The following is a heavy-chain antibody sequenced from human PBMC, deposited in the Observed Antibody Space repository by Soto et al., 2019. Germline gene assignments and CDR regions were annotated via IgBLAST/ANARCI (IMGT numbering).Heavy chain of an antibody. CDR3: AQLPWTELWPWAPVVN. J-gene: IGHJ4*02. CDR1: GFSLSTSGVG. CDR2: IFWDEDK. Sequence: QITLRESGPTLVKPTQTLTLTCTFYGFSLSTSGVGVGWIRQPPGKALEWLGVIFWDEDKRYRPSLKRRLRITKDSAKDQLVLTMANMEPVDTATYYCAQLPWTELWPWAPVVNWGQGTAVSVSS. V-gene: IGHV2-5*02. D-gene: IGHD2-21*01.